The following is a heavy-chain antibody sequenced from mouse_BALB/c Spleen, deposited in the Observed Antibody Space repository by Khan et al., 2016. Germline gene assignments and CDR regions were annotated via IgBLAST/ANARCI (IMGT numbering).Heavy chain of an antibody. Sequence: EVQLVETGGGLVQPKGSLKLSCAASGFTFNTNAMNWVRQAPGKGLEWVARIRSKSNNYATYYADSVKDRFTISRDDSQSILYLQMNNLKTEDTAMYYCVRDFYYYGRGGCFDVWGAGTTATVSS. CDR2: IRSKSNNYAT. J-gene: IGHJ1*01. D-gene: IGHD1-1*01. CDR1: GFTFNTNA. CDR3: VRDFYYYGRGGCFDV. V-gene: IGHV10S3*01.